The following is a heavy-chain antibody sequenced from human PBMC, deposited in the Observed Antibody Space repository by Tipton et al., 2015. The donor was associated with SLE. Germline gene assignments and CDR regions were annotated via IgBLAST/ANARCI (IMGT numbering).Heavy chain of an antibody. CDR1: GGSITSNNHC. V-gene: IGHV4-39*07. D-gene: IGHD6-6*01. J-gene: IGHJ6*03. CDR3: ARVYRSSSPLGYYYYMGV. CDR2: TYYSGSP. Sequence: TLSLTCIVSGGSITSNNHCWGWIRQPPGKGLEWIGTTYYSGSPHYNPSLRSRVTISLDTSKTQFSLRLSSVTAADTAVYYCARVYRSSSPLGYYYYMGVWGKGTTVTVSS.